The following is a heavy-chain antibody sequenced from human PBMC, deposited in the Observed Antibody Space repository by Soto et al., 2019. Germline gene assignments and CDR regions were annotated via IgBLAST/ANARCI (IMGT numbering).Heavy chain of an antibody. D-gene: IGHD1-26*01. V-gene: IGHV1-3*01. CDR3: ARSPHTWEMNYFDY. CDR1: GYTFTSYA. J-gene: IGHJ4*02. Sequence: ASVKVSCKASGYTFTSYAMHWVRQAPGQRLEWMGWINAGNGNTKYSQKFQGRVTITRDTSASTAYMELSSLRSEDTAVYYCARSPHTWEMNYFDYWGQGTLVTVSS. CDR2: INAGNGNT.